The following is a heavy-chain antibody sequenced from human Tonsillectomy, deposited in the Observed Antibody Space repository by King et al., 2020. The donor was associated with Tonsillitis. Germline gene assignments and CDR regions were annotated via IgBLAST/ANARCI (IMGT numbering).Heavy chain of an antibody. CDR2: ISGSGGRT. Sequence: VQLLESGGDLVQPGGSLRLSCAASGFTFSIYALTWVRQAPGKGLEWVSTISGSGGRTYYADSVKGRFTISRDNSENTLYLQMNSLRADDTAVYYCAKDYITGYGDYHPLDYWGQGTLVTVSS. CDR1: GFTFSIYA. V-gene: IGHV3-23*01. D-gene: IGHD4-17*01. CDR3: AKDYITGYGDYHPLDY. J-gene: IGHJ4*02.